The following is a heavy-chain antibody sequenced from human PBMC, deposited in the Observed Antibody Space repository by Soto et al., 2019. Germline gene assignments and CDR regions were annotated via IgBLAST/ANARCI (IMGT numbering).Heavy chain of an antibody. J-gene: IGHJ4*01. D-gene: IGHD3-10*01. V-gene: IGHV3-7*01. CDR2: IKWDASEK. CDR1: GFTFGVYW. CDR3: ARDPGYGSGTSVSHYLDY. Sequence: EVQLEESGGGLVQPGESLRLSCAASGFTFGVYWMSWVRQAPGKWLEWLGTIKWDASEKKYVDSVKGRFTISRDNAKNSLYLQMDSLRAEDTSVNYCARDPGYGSGTSVSHYLDYWGHGTLVTVSS.